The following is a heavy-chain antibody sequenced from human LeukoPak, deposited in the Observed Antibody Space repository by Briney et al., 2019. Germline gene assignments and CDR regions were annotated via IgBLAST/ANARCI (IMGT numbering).Heavy chain of an antibody. CDR3: ARGRGSYYPD. D-gene: IGHD1-26*01. Sequence: SETLSLTCAVSDGSLRGYYWSWIRQPPGKGLEWIGEINHSGSTNYNPSLESRVTISEETSKNQISLKVTSVTAADTAVYYCARGRGSYYPDWGQGTLVTVSS. CDR1: DGSLRGYY. V-gene: IGHV4-34*01. CDR2: INHSGST. J-gene: IGHJ4*02.